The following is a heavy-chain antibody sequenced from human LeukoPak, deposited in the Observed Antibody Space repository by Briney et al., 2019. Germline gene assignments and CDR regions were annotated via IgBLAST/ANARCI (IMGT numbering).Heavy chain of an antibody. CDR2: IIHSGST. CDR1: GYSISSGYY. J-gene: IGHJ3*02. Sequence: SETLSLTCTVSGYSISSGYYWGWIRQPPGKGLEWIGSIIHSGSTYYNPSLKSRVTISVDTSKNRFSLKLSSVTAVDTAVYYCARVRSSSCYDAFDIWGQGTMVTVSS. D-gene: IGHD2-2*01. V-gene: IGHV4-38-2*02. CDR3: ARVRSSSCYDAFDI.